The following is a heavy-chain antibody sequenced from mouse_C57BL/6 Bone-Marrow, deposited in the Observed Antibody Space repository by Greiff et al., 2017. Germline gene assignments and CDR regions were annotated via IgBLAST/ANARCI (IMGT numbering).Heavy chain of an antibody. CDR1: GFTFSSYG. CDR2: ISSGGSYT. D-gene: IGHD2-12*01. J-gene: IGHJ3*01. CDR3: ARLTTSWFAY. V-gene: IGHV5-6*01. Sequence: DVHLVESGGDLVKPGGSLKLSCAASGFTFSSYGMSWVRQTPDKRLEWVATISSGGSYTYYPDSVKGRVTISRDNAKNTLYLQMSSLKSEDTAMYYCARLTTSWFAYWGQGTLVTVSA.